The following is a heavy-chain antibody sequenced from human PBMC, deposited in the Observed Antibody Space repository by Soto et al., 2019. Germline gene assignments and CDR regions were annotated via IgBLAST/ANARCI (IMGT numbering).Heavy chain of an antibody. CDR3: AWGGAGWKYYGMDV. V-gene: IGHV4-34*01. CDR2: INHSGST. Sequence: KTSETLSLTCAVYGGSFSGYYWSWIRQPPGKGLEWIGEINHSGSTNYNPSLKSRVTISVDTSKNQFSLKLSSVTAADTAVYYCAWGGAGWKYYGMDVWGQGTTVTVSS. J-gene: IGHJ6*02. D-gene: IGHD1-1*01. CDR1: GGSFSGYY.